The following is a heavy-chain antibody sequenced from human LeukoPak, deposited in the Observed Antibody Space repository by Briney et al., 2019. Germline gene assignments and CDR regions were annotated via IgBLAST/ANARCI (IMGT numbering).Heavy chain of an antibody. Sequence: QPGGSLRLSCAASGFTVSSNYMNWVRQAPGKRLDWVSVVYSGTSTYYADSVKGRFTISRDDSKNTLYLQMNSLRAEDTAVYYCAREGRSSGLDYWGQGTLVTVSS. V-gene: IGHV3-66*01. CDR3: AREGRSSGLDY. D-gene: IGHD6-19*01. CDR1: GFTVSSNY. J-gene: IGHJ4*02. CDR2: VYSGTST.